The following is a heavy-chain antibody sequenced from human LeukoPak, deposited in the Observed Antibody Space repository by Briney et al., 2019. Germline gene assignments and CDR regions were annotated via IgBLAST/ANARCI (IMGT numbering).Heavy chain of an antibody. J-gene: IGHJ3*02. Sequence: ASVKVSCKASGYTFTSYDINWVRQATGQGLEWMGCMNPNSGNTGYAQKFQGRVTMTRNTSICTAYMELSSLRSEDTAVYYCARIDSSSWYLDAFDIWGQGTMVTVSS. CDR3: ARIDSSSWYLDAFDI. CDR2: MNPNSGNT. V-gene: IGHV1-8*01. D-gene: IGHD6-13*01. CDR1: GYTFTSYD.